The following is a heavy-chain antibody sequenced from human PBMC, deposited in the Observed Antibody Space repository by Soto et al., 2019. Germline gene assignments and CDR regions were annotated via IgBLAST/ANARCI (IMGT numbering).Heavy chain of an antibody. CDR3: AAHGYCSGGSCYYIPTGWFDP. D-gene: IGHD2-15*01. CDR1: GGSFSGYY. V-gene: IGHV4-34*01. J-gene: IGHJ5*02. CDR2: INHSGST. Sequence: QVQLQQWGAGLLKPSETLSLTCAVYGGSFSGYYWSWIRQPPGKGLEWIGEINHSGSTNYNPSLKSRVTISVDTSKNQFSLKLSSVTAADTAVYYCAAHGYCSGGSCYYIPTGWFDPWGQGTLVTVSS.